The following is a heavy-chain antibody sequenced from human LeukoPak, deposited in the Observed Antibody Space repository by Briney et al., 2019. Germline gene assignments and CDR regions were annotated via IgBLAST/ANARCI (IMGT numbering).Heavy chain of an antibody. V-gene: IGHV4-39*01. D-gene: IGHD1-14*01. CDR1: GGSVSTISHF. CDR2: LSDTGTT. Sequence: SETLSLTCTVSGGSVSTISHFWDWVRQPPGKGLEWIVSLSDTGTTYYNPSLESRVTMSVDTSKNQFSLKLSSVTAADTAVYYCARRDHTGRSHAWFDPWGQGTLATVSS. CDR3: ARRDHTGRSHAWFDP. J-gene: IGHJ5*02.